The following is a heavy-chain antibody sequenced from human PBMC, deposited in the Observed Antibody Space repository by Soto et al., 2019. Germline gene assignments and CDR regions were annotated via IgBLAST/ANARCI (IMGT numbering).Heavy chain of an antibody. V-gene: IGHV3-11*01. CDR1: GITLSDNY. Sequence: VGSLRLSCVASGITLSDNYMTWIRQAPGKGLEWLSYISNSDYTTYYADSVKGRFTISRDNAKNSLYLQLNGLRVEDTAVYYCASGKWSLDYWGQGILVTVSS. J-gene: IGHJ4*02. CDR2: ISNSDYTT. D-gene: IGHD2-8*01. CDR3: ASGKWSLDY.